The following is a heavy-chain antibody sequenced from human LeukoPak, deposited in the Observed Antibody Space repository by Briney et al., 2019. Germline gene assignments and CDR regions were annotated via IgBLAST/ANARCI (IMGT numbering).Heavy chain of an antibody. CDR1: GFTFTYAS. CDR3: ITDREAIYYENGGFHKVGYFDD. CDR2: IKSKIDGGAT. D-gene: IGHD3-22*01. J-gene: IGHJ4*02. V-gene: IGHV3-15*01. Sequence: PGGSLRLSCAASGFTFTYASMSWVRQAPGKGLEWVGRIKSKIDGGATDYAAPIKGRFTISRDDSKNPLYLQMHSLKTDDTAVYYCITDREAIYYENGGFHKVGYFDDWGQGTLVTVSS.